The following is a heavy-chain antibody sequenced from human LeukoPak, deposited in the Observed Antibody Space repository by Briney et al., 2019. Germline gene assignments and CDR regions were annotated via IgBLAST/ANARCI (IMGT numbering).Heavy chain of an antibody. Sequence: SETLSLTCTVSGGSISSGFWSWIRQPPGKGLEWIGYIYYSGSTNYNPSLKSRVTISIDTSKSQFSLKLSSVTAADTAVYYCARQAYCSGSSCKPFDYWGQGTLVTVSS. J-gene: IGHJ4*02. CDR1: GGSISSGF. CDR3: ARQAYCSGSSCKPFDY. D-gene: IGHD2-15*01. CDR2: IYYSGST. V-gene: IGHV4-59*08.